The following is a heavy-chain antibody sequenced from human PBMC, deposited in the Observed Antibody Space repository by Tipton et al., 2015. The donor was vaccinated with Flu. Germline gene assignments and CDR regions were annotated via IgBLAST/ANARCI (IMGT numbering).Heavy chain of an antibody. Sequence: TLSLTCTVSGYSISSDYYWGWIRQPPGKGLEWIGTVSRTGRTIYNPSLKSRVTISIDTSKNQFSLKLTSVTAADTAVYYCARDLKWSSAYYNPFGYWGQGTLVTVSS. CDR3: ARDLKWSSAYYNPFGY. CDR2: VSRTGRT. J-gene: IGHJ4*02. CDR1: GYSISSDYY. V-gene: IGHV4-38-2*02. D-gene: IGHD3-22*01.